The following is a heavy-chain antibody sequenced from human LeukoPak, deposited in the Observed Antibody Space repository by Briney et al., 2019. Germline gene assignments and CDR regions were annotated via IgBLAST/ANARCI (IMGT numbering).Heavy chain of an antibody. J-gene: IGHJ5*02. CDR1: GGSIRRYH. D-gene: IGHD3-10*01. Sequence: SGTLSLTCTVSGGSIRRYHWSWCPRPPGQELQWIGYIYYSGSTNYNASLTSRVTMSVDTSKNQFSLKLSSVAAADTAVYYCARGQLGSGIDDPWGQGTGAIVSS. V-gene: IGHV4-59*01. CDR2: IYYSGST. CDR3: ARGQLGSGIDDP.